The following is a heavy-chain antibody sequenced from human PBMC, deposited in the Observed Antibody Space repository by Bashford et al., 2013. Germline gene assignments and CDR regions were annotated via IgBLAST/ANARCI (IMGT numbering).Heavy chain of an antibody. CDR1: VRPSPTP. D-gene: IGHD6-19*01. V-gene: IGHV1-2*02. CDR3: ARDSSRDSGWIRLDP. J-gene: IGHJ5*02. CDR2: INPKNGGT. Sequence: SVKVSCEAFWVRPSPTPMCTGCDRPLDKGVEWVGRINPKNGGTDFAQKFQGRVTMTRETSISTAFMELNSLTPDDTAIYYCARDSSRDSGWIRLDPWGQGTLVTVSS.